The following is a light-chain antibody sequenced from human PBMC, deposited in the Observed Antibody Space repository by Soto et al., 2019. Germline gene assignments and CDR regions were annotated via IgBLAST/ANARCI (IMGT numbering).Light chain of an antibody. Sequence: EIVMTQSPATLSVSPGERATLSCRASQSVSSNLAWYQQKPGQAPRLLIYGASTRATGIPARFSGSGSGTEFTLTISSLQSEHFAVYSCQQYNNWPRTFGQGTKLEIK. V-gene: IGKV3-15*01. CDR2: GAS. CDR1: QSVSSN. CDR3: QQYNNWPRT. J-gene: IGKJ2*01.